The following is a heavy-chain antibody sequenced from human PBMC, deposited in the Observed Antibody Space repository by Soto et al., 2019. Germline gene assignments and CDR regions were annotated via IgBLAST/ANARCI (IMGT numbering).Heavy chain of an antibody. Sequence: SETLSLTCTVSGGSISSYYWSWIRQPPGKGLEWIGYIYYSGSTNYNPSLKSRVTISVDTSKNQFSLKLSSVTAADTAVYYCARAYGGNPRDGYWGQGTLVTVSS. J-gene: IGHJ4*02. V-gene: IGHV4-59*01. CDR2: IYYSGST. CDR3: ARAYGGNPRDGY. CDR1: GGSISSYY. D-gene: IGHD2-15*01.